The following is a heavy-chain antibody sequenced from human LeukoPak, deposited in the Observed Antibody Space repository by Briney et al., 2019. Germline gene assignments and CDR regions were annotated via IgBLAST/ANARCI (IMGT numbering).Heavy chain of an antibody. D-gene: IGHD3-22*01. Sequence: SETLSLTCAVYGGSFSGYYWSWIRQPPGKGLEWIGEINLSGSTNYNPSLKSRVTISVDTSKNQFSLKLSSVTAADTAVYYCARAERWLLLRYYFDYWGQGTLVTVSS. V-gene: IGHV4-34*01. J-gene: IGHJ4*02. CDR1: GGSFSGYY. CDR3: ARAERWLLLRYYFDY. CDR2: INLSGST.